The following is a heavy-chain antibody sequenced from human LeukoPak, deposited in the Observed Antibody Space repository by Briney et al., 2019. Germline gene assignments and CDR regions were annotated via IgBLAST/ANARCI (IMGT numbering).Heavy chain of an antibody. CDR2: TYYRSRWYN. J-gene: IGHJ4*02. CDR3: AREAVVIDY. Sequence: SQTLSLTCAISGDTVSSNSAAWNWIRQSPSRGLEWLGRTYYRSRWYNDYALSVKSRITVNPDTSKNQFSLLLSSATPEDTAVYFCAREAVVIDYWGQGTLVTVSS. D-gene: IGHD3-16*02. V-gene: IGHV6-1*01. CDR1: GDTVSSNSAA.